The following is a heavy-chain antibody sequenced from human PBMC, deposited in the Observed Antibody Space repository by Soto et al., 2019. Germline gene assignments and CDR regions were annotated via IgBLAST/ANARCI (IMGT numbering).Heavy chain of an antibody. CDR3: ARYVIVRGWFDP. CDR2: IYYSGST. J-gene: IGHJ5*02. CDR1: GGSISSYY. V-gene: IGHV4-59*01. Sequence: PSETLSLTCTVSGGSISSYYWSWIRQPPGTGLEWIGYIYYSGSTNYNPSLKSRVTISVDTSKNQFSLKLSSVTAADTAVYYCARYVIVRGWFDPWGQGTLVTVSS. D-gene: IGHD2-21*01.